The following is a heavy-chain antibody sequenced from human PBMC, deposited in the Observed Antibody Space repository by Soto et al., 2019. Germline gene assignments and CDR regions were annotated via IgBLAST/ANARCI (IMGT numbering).Heavy chain of an antibody. CDR1: GFTFSNAW. V-gene: IGHV3-15*07. J-gene: IGHJ6*02. D-gene: IGHD3-10*01. Sequence: GGSLRLSCAASGFTFSNAWMNWVRQAPGKGLEWVGRIKSKTDGGTTDHAAPVKGKFTISSNGSKNTLYLQINSLKTEDTAVYYCTTAPEITMVRGVIYYYYYGMDVWGQGTTVTVSS. CDR3: TTAPEITMVRGVIYYYYYGMDV. CDR2: IKSKTDGGTT.